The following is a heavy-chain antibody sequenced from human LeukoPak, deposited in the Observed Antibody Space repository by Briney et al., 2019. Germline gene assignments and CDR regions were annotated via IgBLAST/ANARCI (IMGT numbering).Heavy chain of an antibody. CDR1: GFTFSAYA. Sequence: QPGGSLRLSCAASGFTFSAYAMAWVRQAPGKGLEWVSTISGSGGTTYSADSVKGRFTISRDNSENILYLQVNSLRAGDTAVYYCAKGYYYDSSGYYYGDAFDIWGQGTMVTVSS. CDR3: AKGYYYDSSGYYYGDAFDI. V-gene: IGHV3-23*01. D-gene: IGHD3-22*01. CDR2: ISGSGGTT. J-gene: IGHJ3*02.